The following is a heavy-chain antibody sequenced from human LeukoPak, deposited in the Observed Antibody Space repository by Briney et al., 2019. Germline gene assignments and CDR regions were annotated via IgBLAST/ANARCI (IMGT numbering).Heavy chain of an antibody. Sequence: ASVKVSCKASGYTFTSYYMHWVRQAPGPGLEWMGIINPSGGSTSYAQKFQGRVAMTWDTSTSTVYMELSSLTSEDTAVYYCARGRGVVVPAAPTGDPFDIWGQGTMVTVSS. J-gene: IGHJ3*02. CDR1: GYTFTSYY. D-gene: IGHD2-2*01. CDR3: ARGRGVVVPAAPTGDPFDI. V-gene: IGHV1-46*01. CDR2: INPSGGST.